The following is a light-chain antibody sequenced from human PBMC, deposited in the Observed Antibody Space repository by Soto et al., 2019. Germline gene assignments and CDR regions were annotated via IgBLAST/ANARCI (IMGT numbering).Light chain of an antibody. V-gene: IGKV1-5*03. CDR2: KAS. J-gene: IGKJ1*01. CDR3: QQYYINPWT. Sequence: DIKMTQSPSTLSGSVGERVTMTCRASQTISSWLAWYQQKPGKAPKLLIYKASSLQSGVTSRFSGSGSGTEFTLTISSLQPDDFATYYCQQYYINPWTFGQGTKVDIK. CDR1: QTISSW.